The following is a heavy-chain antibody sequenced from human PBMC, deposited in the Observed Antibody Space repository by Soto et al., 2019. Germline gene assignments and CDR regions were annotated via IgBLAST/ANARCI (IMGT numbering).Heavy chain of an antibody. CDR1: GGSISSYY. CDR2: IYYSGST. D-gene: IGHD2-2*01. V-gene: IGHV4-59*01. CDR3: AKHLVVPAA. J-gene: IGHJ4*02. Sequence: PSETLSLTCTVSGGSISSYYWSWIRQPPGKGLEWIGYIYYSGSTNYNPSLKSRVTISVDTSKNQFSLKLSSVTAADTAVYYCAKHLVVPAAWGQGTLVTVSS.